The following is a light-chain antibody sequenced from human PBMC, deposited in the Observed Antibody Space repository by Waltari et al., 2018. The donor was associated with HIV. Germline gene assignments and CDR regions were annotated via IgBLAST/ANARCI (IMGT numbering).Light chain of an antibody. CDR3: KTRDRSGNLYV. V-gene: IGLV3-19*01. J-gene: IGLJ1*01. CDR2: GKN. CDR1: NLRTYY. Sequence: SSEVTQVPAVSVALGQTVKITCQVANLRTYYASWYQQRPGPAPVLVSYGKNKRPAEIPDRFSSSASRNTTSLTITGAQAEDEADYYCKTRDRSGNLYVFGTGTTVTVL.